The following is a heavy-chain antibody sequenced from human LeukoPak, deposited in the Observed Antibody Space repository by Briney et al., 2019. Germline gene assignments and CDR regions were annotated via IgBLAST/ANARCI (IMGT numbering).Heavy chain of an antibody. CDR2: ISTSSSYI. CDR3: ARSPSGKYSLIGFLDY. D-gene: IGHD1-26*01. V-gene: IGHV3-21*01. J-gene: IGHJ4*02. Sequence: GGSLRLSCAASGFTFSSYSVNWVRQAPGKGLEWVSSISTSSSYIYYADSVKGRFTISRDNARNSLYLQMNSLRAEDTAVYYCARSPSGKYSLIGFLDYWGQGTLVTVSS. CDR1: GFTFSSYS.